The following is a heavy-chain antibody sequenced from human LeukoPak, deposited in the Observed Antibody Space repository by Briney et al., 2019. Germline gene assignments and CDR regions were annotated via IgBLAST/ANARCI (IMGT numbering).Heavy chain of an antibody. J-gene: IGHJ3*02. CDR2: IHYSGNT. Sequence: PSETLSLTCSVSGGSISSGSYYWNWIRQPPGKGLEWIGSIHYSGNTYYNLSLKSRVTISVDTSKNQFSLKLSSVTAADTAVYYCARRIPLGAILWSFRERVNDAFDIWGQGTMVTVSS. V-gene: IGHV4-39*07. D-gene: IGHD2-21*01. CDR1: GGSISSGSYY. CDR3: ARRIPLGAILWSFRERVNDAFDI.